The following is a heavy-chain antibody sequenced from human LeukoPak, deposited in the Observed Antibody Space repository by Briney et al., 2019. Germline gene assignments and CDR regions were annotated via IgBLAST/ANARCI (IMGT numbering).Heavy chain of an antibody. V-gene: IGHV3-33*01. CDR3: ATVRGSSSSSWYADY. J-gene: IGHJ4*02. CDR2: IWYDGSNQ. CDR1: GFTFSNYG. D-gene: IGHD6-13*01. Sequence: GGSLRLSCAASGFTFSNYGMYWVRQAPGKGLEWVAVIWYDGSNQYYADSVRGRFTISRDNSKNTLCLQINSLRAEDTAVYYCATVRGSSSSSWYADYWGQGTLLTVSS.